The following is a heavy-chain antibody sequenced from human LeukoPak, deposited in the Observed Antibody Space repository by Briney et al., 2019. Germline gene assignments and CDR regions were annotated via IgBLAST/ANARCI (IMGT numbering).Heavy chain of an antibody. V-gene: IGHV4-59*01. Sequence: PPETLSLTCTVSGGSISSYYWSWIRQPPGKGLEWIGYIYYSGSTNYNPSLKSRVTISVDTSKNQFSLKLSSVTAADTAVYYCARVAYDSSGYYYRLDYWGQGTLVTVSS. CDR3: ARVAYDSSGYYYRLDY. CDR1: GGSISSYY. J-gene: IGHJ4*02. D-gene: IGHD3-22*01. CDR2: IYYSGST.